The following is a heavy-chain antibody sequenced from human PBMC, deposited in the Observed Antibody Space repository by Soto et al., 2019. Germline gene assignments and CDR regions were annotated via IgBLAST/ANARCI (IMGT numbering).Heavy chain of an antibody. V-gene: IGHV3-23*01. CDR3: AKVDDYIWGSYRFPPY. CDR2: ISGSGGST. D-gene: IGHD3-16*02. J-gene: IGHJ4*02. Sequence: GGSLRLSCAASGFTFSSYAMSWVRQAPGKGLEWVSAISGSGGSTYYADSVKGRFTISRDNSKNTLYLQMNSLRAEDTAVYYCAKVDDYIWGSYRFPPYWGQGTLVTVSS. CDR1: GFTFSSYA.